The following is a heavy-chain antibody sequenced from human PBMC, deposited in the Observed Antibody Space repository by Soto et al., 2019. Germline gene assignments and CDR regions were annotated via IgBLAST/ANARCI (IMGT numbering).Heavy chain of an antibody. CDR2: IYYSGST. CDR1: GGSISSGGYY. D-gene: IGHD3-10*01. J-gene: IGHJ6*02. Sequence: PSETLSLTCTVSGGSISSGGYYWSWIRQHPGKGLEWIGYIYYSGSTYYNPSLKSRVTISVDTSKNQFSLKLSSVTAADAAVYYCARGQVVRGVDRDYYYYYGMDVWGQGTTVTV. CDR3: ARGQVVRGVDRDYYYYYGMDV. V-gene: IGHV4-31*03.